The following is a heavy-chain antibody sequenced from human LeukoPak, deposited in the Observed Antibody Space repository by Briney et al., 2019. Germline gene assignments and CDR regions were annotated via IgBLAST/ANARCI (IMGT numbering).Heavy chain of an antibody. J-gene: IGHJ6*03. Sequence: SETLSLTCAVYGGSFSGYYWSWIRQPPGKGLEWIGEINHSRSTNYNPSLKSRVTISVDTSKNQFSLKLSSVTAADTAVYYCARVRGCSSTSCLYYYYYYMDVWGKGTTVTVSS. D-gene: IGHD2-2*01. V-gene: IGHV4-34*01. CDR3: ARVRGCSSTSCLYYYYYYMDV. CDR1: GGSFSGYY. CDR2: INHSRST.